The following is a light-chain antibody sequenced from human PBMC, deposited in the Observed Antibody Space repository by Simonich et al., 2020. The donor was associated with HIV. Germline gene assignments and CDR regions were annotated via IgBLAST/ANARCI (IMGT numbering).Light chain of an antibody. V-gene: IGKV1-39*01. CDR1: QSISTY. CDR2: ADS. J-gene: IGKJ3*01. CDR3: QQSVSTPFT. Sequence: DIQMTQSPSSLSASVRDRVTITCRESQSISTYLNWYQQKPGKAPKLLIYADSSLQSGVPSRFSGIGSGKDFILTISSLQPEDFATYYCQQSVSTPFTFGPGTKVDIK.